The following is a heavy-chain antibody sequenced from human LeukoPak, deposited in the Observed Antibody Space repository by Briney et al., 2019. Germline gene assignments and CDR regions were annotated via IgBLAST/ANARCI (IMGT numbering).Heavy chain of an antibody. J-gene: IGHJ3*02. Sequence: GGSLRLSCAASGFVVSDTFMSWFRQAPGKGLEWVSVIYTRGNKFYADSVKGRFTISRDNSENTLYLQMNNLRAEDTAVYYCARPHNSSLDNAFDIWXXXXXVXVSS. CDR3: ARPHNSSLDNAFDI. V-gene: IGHV3-53*01. D-gene: IGHD6-13*01. CDR2: IYTRGNK. CDR1: GFVVSDTF.